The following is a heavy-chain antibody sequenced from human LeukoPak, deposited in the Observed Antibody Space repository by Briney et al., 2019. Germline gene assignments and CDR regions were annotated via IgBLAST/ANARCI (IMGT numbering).Heavy chain of an antibody. D-gene: IGHD3-10*01. CDR3: ARGGSGSYYTIFDY. V-gene: IGHV3-21*01. J-gene: IGHJ4*02. Sequence: GGSLRLSCAASGFTFSSYSMNWVRQAPGRGLEWVSSITSSSTYIYYADSVKGRFTISRDNAKNSLFLQMNSLRAEDTAVYYCARGGSGSYYTIFDYWGQGTLVTVSS. CDR2: ITSSSTYI. CDR1: GFTFSSYS.